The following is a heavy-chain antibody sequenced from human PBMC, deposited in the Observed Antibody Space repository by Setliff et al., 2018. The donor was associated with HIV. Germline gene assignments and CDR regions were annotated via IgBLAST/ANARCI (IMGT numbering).Heavy chain of an antibody. CDR2: INHSGST. Sequence: PSETLSLTCAVYGGSFSAYHWSWIRQTPGKGLEWLGEINHSGSTAYNLALESRVSMSIDTSKNQFSLQLSSVTAADTAVYYCARGRAAAVGRLWFDPWGQGTLVTVSS. J-gene: IGHJ5*02. V-gene: IGHV4-34*01. CDR3: ARGRAAAVGRLWFDP. CDR1: GGSFSAYH. D-gene: IGHD6-13*01.